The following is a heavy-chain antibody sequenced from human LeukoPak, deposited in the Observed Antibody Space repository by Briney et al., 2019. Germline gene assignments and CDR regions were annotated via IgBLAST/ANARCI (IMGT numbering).Heavy chain of an antibody. CDR1: GFTFSSYA. CDR3: AKDTASSWWYFDL. J-gene: IGHJ2*01. CDR2: IGGSGSTT. D-gene: IGHD5-18*01. V-gene: IGHV3-23*01. Sequence: GGSLRLSCAASGFTFSSYAMSWVRPAPGKGLEWVSAIGGSGSTTYYADSVKGRFTISRDNSKNTLYLQMNSLRAEDTAVYYCAKDTASSWWYFDLWGRGTLVTVSS.